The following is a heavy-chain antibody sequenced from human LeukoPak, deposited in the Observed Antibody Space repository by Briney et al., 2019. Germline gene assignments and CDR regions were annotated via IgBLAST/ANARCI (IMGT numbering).Heavy chain of an antibody. J-gene: IGHJ4*02. Sequence: GGSLRLSCAASGFTFSSYWMHWVRQAPGKGLVWVSRINTDGSSTSYADSVKGRFTISRDNSKNTLYLQMNSLRAEDTAVFSCAKDWGSYFASGSSYFDSWGQGTLVTVSS. V-gene: IGHV3-74*01. CDR3: AKDWGSYFASGSSYFDS. CDR2: INTDGSST. CDR1: GFTFSSYW. D-gene: IGHD3-10*01.